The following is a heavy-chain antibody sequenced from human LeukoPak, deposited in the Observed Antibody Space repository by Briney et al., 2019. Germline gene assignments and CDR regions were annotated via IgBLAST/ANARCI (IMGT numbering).Heavy chain of an antibody. D-gene: IGHD3-10*01. CDR2: IIPIFGTA. CDR3: ARTPANYYGSGSYSWFDP. V-gene: IGHV1-69*06. CDR1: GGTFSSYA. Sequence: ASVKVSCKASGGTFSSYAISWVRQAPGQGLEWMGGIIPIFGTANYAQKFQGRVTITADKSTSTAYMELSSLRSEDTAVYYCARTPANYYGSGSYSWFDPWGQGTLVTVSS. J-gene: IGHJ5*02.